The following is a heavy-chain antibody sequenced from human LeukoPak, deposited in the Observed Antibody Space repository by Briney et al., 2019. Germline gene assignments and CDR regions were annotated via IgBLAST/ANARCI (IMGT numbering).Heavy chain of an antibody. CDR1: GFSFSTYA. D-gene: IGHD6-25*01. Sequence: PGGSLRLSCAASGFSFSTYAMSWVRQAPGKGLEWVSTLNSDGITTYYAGSVKGRSTISKDNSKNTLYLQMTSLRAEDTAVYYCAKRTAGYYFDYWGQGTLVTVSS. J-gene: IGHJ4*02. CDR2: LNSDGITT. CDR3: AKRTAGYYFDY. V-gene: IGHV3-23*01.